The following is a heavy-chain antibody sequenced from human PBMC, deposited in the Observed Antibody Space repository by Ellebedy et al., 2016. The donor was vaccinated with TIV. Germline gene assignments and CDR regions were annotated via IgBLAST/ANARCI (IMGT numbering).Heavy chain of an antibody. CDR1: GGTFGSYA. CDR2: IIPILGIA. CDR3: ARGSGHCSGGSCYKGFYWYFDL. D-gene: IGHD2-15*01. Sequence: ASVKVSCKASGGTFGSYAISWVRQAPGQGLEWMGRIIPILGIANYAQKFQGRVTITADKSTSTAYMELSSLRSEDTAVYYCARGSGHCSGGSCYKGFYWYFDLWGRGTLVTVSS. V-gene: IGHV1-69*04. J-gene: IGHJ2*01.